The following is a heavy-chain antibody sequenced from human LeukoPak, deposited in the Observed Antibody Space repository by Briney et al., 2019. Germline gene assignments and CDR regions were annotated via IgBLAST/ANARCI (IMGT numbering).Heavy chain of an antibody. CDR1: GGSISSYY. V-gene: IGHV4-59*08. Sequence: SETLSLTCTVSGGSISSYYWSWIRQPPGKGLEWIGYIYYSGSTNYNPSLKSRVTISVDTSKNQFSLKLSSVTAADTAVYYCARHVRGDYLPWSWLDPWGQGTLVTVSS. CDR2: IYYSGST. CDR3: ARHVRGDYLPWSWLDP. J-gene: IGHJ5*02. D-gene: IGHD4-17*01.